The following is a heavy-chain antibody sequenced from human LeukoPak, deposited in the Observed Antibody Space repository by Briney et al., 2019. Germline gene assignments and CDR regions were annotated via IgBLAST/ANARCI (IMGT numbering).Heavy chain of an antibody. D-gene: IGHD3-22*01. Sequence: GASVKVSCKASGYTFTSNYMHWVRQAPGQGLEWMGVINPSGGRTSYAQKFQGRVTMTRDMYTSTVYMELSSLRSEDTAVYYCARDPKDDSSGYYYFDYWGQGTLVTVSS. CDR3: ARDPKDDSSGYYYFDY. V-gene: IGHV1-46*01. J-gene: IGHJ4*02. CDR1: GYTFTSNY. CDR2: INPSGGRT.